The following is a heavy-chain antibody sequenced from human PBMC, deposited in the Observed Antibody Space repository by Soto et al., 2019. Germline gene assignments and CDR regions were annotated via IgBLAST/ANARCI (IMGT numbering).Heavy chain of an antibody. Sequence: TLSLTYTVSGGSILSFGDYSSWFRQHPGKGLEWIGYISYSGSTYYNPSLKSRLTISADTSKNQFSLKLSSVTAADTAMYYCARVVAVAASRSLDYWGQGTLVT. CDR1: GGSILSFGDY. CDR3: ARVVAVAASRSLDY. V-gene: IGHV4-31*03. CDR2: ISYSGST. J-gene: IGHJ4*02. D-gene: IGHD6-19*01.